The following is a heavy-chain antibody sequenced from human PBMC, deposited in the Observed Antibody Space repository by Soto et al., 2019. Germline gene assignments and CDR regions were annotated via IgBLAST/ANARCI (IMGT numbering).Heavy chain of an antibody. Sequence: GGSLRLSCAASGFTFSSYSMNWVRQAPGKGLEWVSYISSSSSTIYYADSVKGRFTISRDNAKNSLYLQMNSLRAEDTAVYYCARVGCSSTSCYSYYYYYMDVWGKGTTVTVSS. CDR1: GFTFSSYS. V-gene: IGHV3-48*01. CDR3: ARVGCSSTSCYSYYYYYMDV. J-gene: IGHJ6*03. D-gene: IGHD2-2*01. CDR2: ISSSSSTI.